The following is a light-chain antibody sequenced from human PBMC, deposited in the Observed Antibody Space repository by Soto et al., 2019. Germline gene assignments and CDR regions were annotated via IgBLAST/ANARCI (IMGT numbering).Light chain of an antibody. V-gene: IGKV1D-12*01. Sequence: DIQITQSRSSVSSAIGDRVTIACRASQGISNSLAWYQQKPGKAPKLLIYAASSLQSGVPSRFGGSGSGTDFTPTIDSLQPEDFATYFCQQANSFPITFGQGTRLEIK. CDR1: QGISNS. CDR3: QQANSFPIT. CDR2: AAS. J-gene: IGKJ5*01.